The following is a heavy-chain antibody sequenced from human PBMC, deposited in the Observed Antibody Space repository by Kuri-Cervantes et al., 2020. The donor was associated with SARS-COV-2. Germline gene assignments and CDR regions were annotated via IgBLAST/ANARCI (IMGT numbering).Heavy chain of an antibody. Sequence: ASVKVSCKASGYTFTNYFMHWVRQAPGQGLEWMGIIDPSGGSTNYAQNFQGRVTMTRDTSTSTVYMELSSLRSEDTAVYYCARTPTVTTYYFDYWGQGTLVTVSS. CDR2: IDPSGGST. CDR1: GYTFTNYF. J-gene: IGHJ4*02. D-gene: IGHD4-17*01. V-gene: IGHV1-46*01. CDR3: ARTPTVTTYYFDY.